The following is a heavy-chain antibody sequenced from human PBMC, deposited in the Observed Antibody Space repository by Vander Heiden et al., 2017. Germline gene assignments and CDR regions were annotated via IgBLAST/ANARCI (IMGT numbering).Heavy chain of an antibody. CDR2: ISSSSSYI. V-gene: IGHV3-21*01. J-gene: IGHJ4*02. Sequence: EVQLVESAGALVKLGGSLSLSCAASGLTFTSYSITWVRQAPGKGLEWVSSISSSSSYIYYADSVKGRFTISRDNAKNSLYLQMNSLRAEDTAVYYCASLYGSGPIDYWGQGTLVTVSS. D-gene: IGHD3-10*01. CDR3: ASLYGSGPIDY. CDR1: GLTFTSYS.